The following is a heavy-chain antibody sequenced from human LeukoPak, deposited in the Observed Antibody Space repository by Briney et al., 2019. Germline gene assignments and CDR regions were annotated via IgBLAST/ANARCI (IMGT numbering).Heavy chain of an antibody. D-gene: IGHD3-10*01. CDR2: IYYSGST. V-gene: IGHV4-59*08. Sequence: PSETLSLTCTVSGGSISSYYWSWIRQPPGKGLEWIGYIYYSGSTNYNPSLKSRVTISVDTSKNQFSLKLSSVTAADTAVYYCATDPDYYQAFDIWGQGTMVTVSS. CDR1: GGSISSYY. J-gene: IGHJ3*02. CDR3: ATDPDYYQAFDI.